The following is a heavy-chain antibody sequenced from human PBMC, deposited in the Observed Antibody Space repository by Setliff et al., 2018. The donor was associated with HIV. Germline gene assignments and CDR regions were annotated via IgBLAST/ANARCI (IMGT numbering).Heavy chain of an antibody. V-gene: IGHV4-34*01. CDR2: INHGGST. CDR3: ARSGNILTDYSYYSYFMDV. CDR1: GGSFSNYY. D-gene: IGHD3-9*01. J-gene: IGHJ6*03. Sequence: SETLSLTCAVYGGSFSNYYWSWIRQSPGEGLEWIGEINHGGSTNYNPSLKSRVTMSVDTSKNQFSLQLTSVTAADTAVYCCARSGNILTDYSYYSYFMDVWGGGTTVTVSS.